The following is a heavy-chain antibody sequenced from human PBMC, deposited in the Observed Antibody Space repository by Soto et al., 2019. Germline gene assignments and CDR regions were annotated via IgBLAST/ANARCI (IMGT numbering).Heavy chain of an antibody. CDR3: AKDLRRAVCCNWFDS. J-gene: IGHJ5*01. CDR1: GFSVSNYG. Sequence: QEQLVESGGGVVQPGQSLRLSCAASGFSVSNYGMHWVRQAPGKGLEWVAMISYDVSSRYYVDSVRSRFTISRDSYKNTLYLQMDSLTTDDTAKFYFAKDLRRAVCCNWFDSWGQGTLVTVSS. D-gene: IGHD1-26*01. CDR2: ISYDVSSR. V-gene: IGHV3-30*18.